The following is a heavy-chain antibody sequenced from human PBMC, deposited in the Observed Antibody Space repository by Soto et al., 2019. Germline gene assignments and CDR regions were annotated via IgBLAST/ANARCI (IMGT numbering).Heavy chain of an antibody. Sequence: GGSLRLSCAASGFTFSSYGMHWVRQAPGKGLEWVAVIWYDGSNKYYADSVKGRFTISRDNSKNTLYLQMNSLRAEDTAVYYCARGGRKYNWNCDYWGQGTLVTVSS. J-gene: IGHJ4*02. V-gene: IGHV3-33*01. CDR1: GFTFSSYG. D-gene: IGHD1-20*01. CDR2: IWYDGSNK. CDR3: ARGGRKYNWNCDY.